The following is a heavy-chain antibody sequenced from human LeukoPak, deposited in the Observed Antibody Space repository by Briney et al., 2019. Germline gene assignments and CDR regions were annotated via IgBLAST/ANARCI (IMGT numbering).Heavy chain of an antibody. D-gene: IGHD3-10*01. Sequence: GGSLRLSCAASGFTFSDYYMSWVRQAPGKGLEWVANINQDGSEKYFVDSVKGRFTISRDNARNSLYLQVSSLRAEDTAVYYCARARDFDLYYFDYWGQGTLVTVS. J-gene: IGHJ4*02. CDR1: GFTFSDYY. V-gene: IGHV3-7*01. CDR3: ARARDFDLYYFDY. CDR2: INQDGSEK.